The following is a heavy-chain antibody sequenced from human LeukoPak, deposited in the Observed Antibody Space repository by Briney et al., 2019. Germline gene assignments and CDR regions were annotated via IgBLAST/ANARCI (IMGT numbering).Heavy chain of an antibody. J-gene: IGHJ6*03. D-gene: IGHD3-10*01. CDR3: ARGQTGSRNYYYYYMDV. CDR1: GYTFTGYY. CDR2: INPNSGNT. Sequence: GASVKVSCKASGYTFTGYYMHWVRQAPGQGLEWMGWINPNSGNTGYAQKFQGRVTMTRNTSISTAYMELSSLRSEDTAVYYCARGQTGSRNYYYYYMDVWGKGTTVTISS. V-gene: IGHV1-8*02.